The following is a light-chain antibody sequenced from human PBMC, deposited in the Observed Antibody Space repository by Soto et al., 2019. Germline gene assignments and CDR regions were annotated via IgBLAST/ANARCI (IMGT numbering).Light chain of an antibody. J-gene: IGLJ1*01. CDR1: SSDVGGYNY. CDR3: TSYTSYSTLHV. Sequence: QSALTQPASVSGSPGQSITISCTGTSSDVGGYNYVSWYQQHPDKAPKLMIYEVSNRPSGVSNRFSGSKSGHTASLTISGLQSADEADYFCTSYTSYSTLHVFGTVTKLTVL. V-gene: IGLV2-14*01. CDR2: EVS.